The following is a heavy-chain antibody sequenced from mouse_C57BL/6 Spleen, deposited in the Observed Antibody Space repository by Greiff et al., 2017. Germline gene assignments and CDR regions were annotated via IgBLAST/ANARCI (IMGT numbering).Heavy chain of an antibody. CDR1: GYSFTDYN. Sequence: VHVKQSGPELVKPGASVKISCKASGYSFTDYNMNWVKQSNGKSLEWIGVINPNYGTTSYNQKFKGKATLTVDQSSSTAYMQLNSLTSEDSAVYYCARSITTVVANDYWGQGTTLTVSS. J-gene: IGHJ2*01. D-gene: IGHD1-1*01. CDR2: INPNYGTT. V-gene: IGHV1-39*01. CDR3: ARSITTVVANDY.